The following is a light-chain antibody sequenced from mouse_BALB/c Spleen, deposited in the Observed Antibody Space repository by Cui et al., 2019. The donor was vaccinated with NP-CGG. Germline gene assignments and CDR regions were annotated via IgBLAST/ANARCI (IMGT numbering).Light chain of an antibody. CDR1: TGAVTTSNY. Sequence: QAVVTQESALTTSPGETVTLTCRSSTGAVTTSNYANWVQEHPDRLFPGLIGGTKNRPPGFPARFSGSPIGNKAALTITGAQTEDEAIYFCALWYSNHWVFGGGTKLTVL. J-gene: IGLJ1*01. V-gene: IGLV1*01. CDR3: ALWYSNHWV. CDR2: GTK.